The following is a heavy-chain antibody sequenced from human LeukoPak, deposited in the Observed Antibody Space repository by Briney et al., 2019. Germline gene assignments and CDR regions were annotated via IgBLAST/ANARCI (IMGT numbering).Heavy chain of an antibody. V-gene: IGHV4-34*01. CDR1: GGSFSGYY. CDR3: ARVPTVTFFDY. Sequence: SETLSLTCAVYGGSFSGYYWSWIRQPPGKGLEWIGEINHSGSTNYNPSLKSRVTIPVDTSKNQFSLKLSSVTAADTAVYYCARVPTVTFFDYWGQGTLVTVSS. D-gene: IGHD4-17*01. J-gene: IGHJ4*02. CDR2: INHSGST.